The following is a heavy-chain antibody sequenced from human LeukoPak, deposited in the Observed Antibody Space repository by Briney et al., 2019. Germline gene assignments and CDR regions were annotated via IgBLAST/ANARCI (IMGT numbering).Heavy chain of an antibody. V-gene: IGHV3-15*01. CDR2: IRSRIEGATT. J-gene: IGHJ5*01. D-gene: IGHD2-2*01. Sequence: GGSLRLSCAASGFTFSTAALAWVRQAPGKGPEWVGRIRSRIEGATTDYAASVRGRFTISRDDLENTVHLQMNSLKTEDSALYYCTSYSSCGYGCYGWFGSWGLGTLVTGSS. CDR1: GFTFSTAA. CDR3: TSYSSCGYGCYGWFGS.